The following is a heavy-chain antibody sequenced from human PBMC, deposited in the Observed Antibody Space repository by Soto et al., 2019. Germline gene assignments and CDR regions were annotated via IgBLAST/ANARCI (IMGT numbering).Heavy chain of an antibody. CDR1: GLSFNIYW. CDR2: INSDGSHT. J-gene: IGHJ6*02. CDR3: AGGMAGLDV. Sequence: EVQLVESGGGLVQPGGSLRLSCAASGLSFNIYWMHWVRQVPGKGLVWLARINSDGSHTIYVDSVKDRFTISRDNAKNTVFLQMDSLRDEDTGVYYCAGGMAGLDVWGQGTTVTVSS. V-gene: IGHV3-74*01.